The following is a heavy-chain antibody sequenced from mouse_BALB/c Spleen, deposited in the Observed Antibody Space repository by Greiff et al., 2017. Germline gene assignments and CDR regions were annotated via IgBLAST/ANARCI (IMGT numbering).Heavy chain of an antibody. Sequence: QVQLQQSGAELMKPGASVKISCKATGYTFSSYWIEWVKQRPGHGLEWIGEILPGSGSTNYNEKFKGKATFTADTSSNTAYMQLSSLTSEDSAVYYCARSGDYDVGYAMDYWGQGTSVTVSS. CDR3: ARSGDYDVGYAMDY. D-gene: IGHD2-4*01. V-gene: IGHV1-9*01. CDR2: ILPGSGST. J-gene: IGHJ4*01. CDR1: GYTFSSYW.